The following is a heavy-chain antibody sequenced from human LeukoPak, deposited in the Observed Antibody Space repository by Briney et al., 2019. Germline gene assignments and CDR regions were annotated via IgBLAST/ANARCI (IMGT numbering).Heavy chain of an antibody. CDR1: GYSISSGYY. CDR3: ARGGGHYGSGSYYKKLGDYYFDY. Sequence: SETLSLTCTVSGYSISSGYYWGWIRQPPGKGLEWIGSIYHSGSTYYNPSLKSRVTISVDTSKNQFSLKLSSVTAADTAVYYCARGGGHYGSGSYYKKLGDYYFDYWGQGTLVTVSS. CDR2: IYHSGST. V-gene: IGHV4-38-2*02. D-gene: IGHD3-10*01. J-gene: IGHJ4*02.